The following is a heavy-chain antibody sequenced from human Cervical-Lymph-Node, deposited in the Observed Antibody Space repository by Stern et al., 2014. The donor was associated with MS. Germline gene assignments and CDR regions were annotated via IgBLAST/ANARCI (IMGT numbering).Heavy chain of an antibody. CDR2: IDSSGSH. D-gene: IGHD2-15*01. Sequence: QVQLQESGPGLVKPSETLSLTCTVSSGSFSSFDWSWIRQSAEKGLEWMGRIDSSGSHHYNPSFQGRVALSIDTAKSPFSLKLSFWAGPGTAKFFLFPSGGGQAFDYWGQGIPVTVSS. V-gene: IGHV4-4*07. J-gene: IGHJ4*02. CDR3: FPSGGGQAFDY. CDR1: SGSFSSFD.